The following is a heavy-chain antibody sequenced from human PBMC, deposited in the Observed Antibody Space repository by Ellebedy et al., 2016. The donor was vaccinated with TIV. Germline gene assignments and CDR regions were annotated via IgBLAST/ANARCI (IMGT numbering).Heavy chain of an antibody. V-gene: IGHV1-8*01. CDR1: GYIFSTYD. Sequence: ASVKVSCKASGYIFSTYDINWVRQATGQGLEWMGWMNPHSGNTGYAQKFQGRVTMTRDTSTTTAYMEMSSLGSEDTAVYYCARVERTVGFCSGGRCSRPFDHWGQGTLVTVSS. CDR2: MNPHSGNT. D-gene: IGHD2-15*01. CDR3: ARVERTVGFCSGGRCSRPFDH. J-gene: IGHJ4*02.